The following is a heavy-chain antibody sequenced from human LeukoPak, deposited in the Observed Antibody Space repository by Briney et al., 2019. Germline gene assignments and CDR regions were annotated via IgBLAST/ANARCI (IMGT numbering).Heavy chain of an antibody. CDR2: ISTSGSII. J-gene: IGHJ6*03. V-gene: IGHV3-48*03. Sequence: GGSLRLSCAASGFTFSDYEMNWVRQAPRKGLEWVSHISTSGSIIHYADSVEGRFTISRDNAKNSLYLQMNSLRAEDTALYYCARDATTQVGYVYMDVWGKGTTVTISS. D-gene: IGHD5-18*01. CDR1: GFTFSDYE. CDR3: ARDATTQVGYVYMDV.